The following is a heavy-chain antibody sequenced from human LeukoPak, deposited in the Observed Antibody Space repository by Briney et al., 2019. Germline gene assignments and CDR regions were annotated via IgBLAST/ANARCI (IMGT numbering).Heavy chain of an antibody. V-gene: IGHV4-61*05. J-gene: IGHJ4*02. CDR3: ARVGGYSGYDSPRIFDY. CDR1: GGSISSSSYY. D-gene: IGHD5-12*01. Sequence: PSETLSLTCTVSGGSISSSSYYWGWIRQPPGKGLEWIGYIYYSGSTNYNPSLKSRVTISVDTSKNQFSLKLSSVTAADTAVYYCARVGGYSGYDSPRIFDYWGQGTLVTVSS. CDR2: IYYSGST.